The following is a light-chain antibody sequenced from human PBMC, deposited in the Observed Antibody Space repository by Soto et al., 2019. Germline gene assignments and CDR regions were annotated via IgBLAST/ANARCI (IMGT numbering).Light chain of an antibody. CDR3: QQANSFPLT. J-gene: IGKJ4*01. CDR1: QGISNW. V-gene: IGKV1-12*01. Sequence: DIQMTQSPSSVSASVGDRVTITCRASQGISNWLAWYQQKPGKAPKLLIYAASSLQSGVPSRFSGSGFGTDFTLTISSLQPEDFATYYCQQANSFPLTFDGGTKVELK. CDR2: AAS.